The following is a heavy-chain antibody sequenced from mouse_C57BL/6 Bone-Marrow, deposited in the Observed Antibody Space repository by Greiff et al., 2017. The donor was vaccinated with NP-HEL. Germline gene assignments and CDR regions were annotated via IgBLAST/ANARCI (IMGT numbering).Heavy chain of an antibody. CDR3: TAYYYGSSYIFAY. V-gene: IGHV14-4*01. CDR1: GFNIKDDY. J-gene: IGHJ3*01. CDR2: IDPENGDT. D-gene: IGHD1-1*01. Sequence: VQLQQSGAELVRPGASVKLSCTASGFNIKDDYMHWVKQRPAQGLVWIGWIDPENGDTEYASKFQGKATITADTSSNTAYLPLSSLTSEDTAVYYCTAYYYGSSYIFAYWGQGTLVTVSA.